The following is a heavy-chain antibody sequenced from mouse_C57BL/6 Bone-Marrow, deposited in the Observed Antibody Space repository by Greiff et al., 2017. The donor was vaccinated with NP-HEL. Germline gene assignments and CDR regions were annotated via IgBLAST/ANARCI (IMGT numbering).Heavy chain of an antibody. J-gene: IGHJ1*03. CDR3: AVFTTVGANVYWSFDV. D-gene: IGHD1-1*01. V-gene: IGHV1-54*01. CDR2: INPGSGGT. Sequence: QVQLKQSGAELVRPGTSVKVSCKASGYAFTNYLIEWVKQRPGQGLEWIGVINPGSGGTNYNEKFKGKATLTADKSSSTAYMQLSRLTSEDSAVYFCAVFTTVGANVYWSFDVWGTGTTVTVSS. CDR1: GYAFTNYL.